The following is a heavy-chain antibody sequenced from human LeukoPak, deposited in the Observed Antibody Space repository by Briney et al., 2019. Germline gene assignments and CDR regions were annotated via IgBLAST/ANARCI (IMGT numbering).Heavy chain of an antibody. CDR2: IYYSGST. D-gene: IGHD6-19*01. CDR3: AEGYSRGWYMPHYYYYYGKDV. V-gene: IGHV4-59*11. CDR1: GGSISSHY. J-gene: IGHJ6*02. Sequence: SETLSLTCTVSGGSISSHYWSWIRQPPGKGLEWIGYIYYSGSTNYNPSLKSRVTISVDTSKNQFSLKLSSVTAADTAVYYCAEGYSRGWYMPHYYYYYGKDVWGQGTTVTVSS.